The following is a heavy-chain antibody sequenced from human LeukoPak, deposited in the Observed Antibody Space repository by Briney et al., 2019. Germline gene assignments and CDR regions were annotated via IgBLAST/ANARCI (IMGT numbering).Heavy chain of an antibody. D-gene: IGHD3-10*01. Sequence: GGSLRLSCAASGFTFRSYGMHRVREAPGKGLEWVAVISYDGSNKYYADSVKGRFTISRDNSKNTLYLQMNSLRAEDTAVYYCAKDYYGSGTDVWGQGTTVTVSS. CDR3: AKDYYGSGTDV. J-gene: IGHJ6*02. CDR2: ISYDGSNK. CDR1: GFTFRSYG. V-gene: IGHV3-30*18.